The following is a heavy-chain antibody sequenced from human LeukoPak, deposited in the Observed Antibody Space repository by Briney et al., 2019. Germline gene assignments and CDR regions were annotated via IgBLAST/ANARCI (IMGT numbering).Heavy chain of an antibody. V-gene: IGHV1-18*01. J-gene: IGHJ5*02. CDR3: ARGLRVYGSGSRGPWAFDP. CDR2: ISAYNGNT. CDR1: GYTFTSYG. D-gene: IGHD3-10*01. Sequence: ASVKVSCKASGYTFTSYGISWVRQAPGQGLEWMGWISAYNGNTNYAQKLQGRVTITRNTSISTAYMELSSLRSEDTAVYYCARGLRVYGSGSRGPWAFDPWGQGTLVTVSS.